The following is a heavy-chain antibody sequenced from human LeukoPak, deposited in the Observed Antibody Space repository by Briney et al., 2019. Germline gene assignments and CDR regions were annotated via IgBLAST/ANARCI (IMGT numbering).Heavy chain of an antibody. D-gene: IGHD3-10*01. CDR1: GFTFSTYG. J-gene: IGHJ4*02. V-gene: IGHV3-30*02. CDR3: AKGRIEGDDY. Sequence: GGSLRLSCAASGFTFSTYGMHWVRQAPGKGLEWVTFIQYDGNNKYYADSVKGRFTISRDNSKNTLYLQMNSLRADDTAIYYCAKGRIEGDDYWGQGTLVTVSS. CDR2: IQYDGNNK.